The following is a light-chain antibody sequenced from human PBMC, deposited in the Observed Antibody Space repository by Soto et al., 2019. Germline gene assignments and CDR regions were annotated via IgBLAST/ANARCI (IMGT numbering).Light chain of an antibody. V-gene: IGKV1-27*01. CDR2: AAS. J-gene: IGKJ2*01. CDR3: QKYNSAPNT. Sequence: DVQMTQSPSSLSESVGDRVTITCRASRDISSSLAWYQQKPGKVPKLLIYAASTLHAGVQSRFSGSGSGTFFTLTINCLQPDDVATSYCQKYNSAPNTFGRGTRLDIK. CDR1: RDISSS.